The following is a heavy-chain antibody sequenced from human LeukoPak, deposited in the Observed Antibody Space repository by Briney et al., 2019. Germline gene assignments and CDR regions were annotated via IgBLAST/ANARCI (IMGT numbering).Heavy chain of an antibody. CDR3: ARYRLDYDILTGYPPDAFDI. J-gene: IGHJ3*02. Sequence: PSETLSLTCTVSGGSISSGSYYWSWIRQPAGKGLEWIGRIYTSGSTNYNPSLKSRVTISVDTSKNQFSLKLSSVTAADTAVYYCARYRLDYDILTGYPPDAFDIWGQGTMVTVSS. D-gene: IGHD3-9*01. CDR1: GGSISSGSYY. V-gene: IGHV4-61*02. CDR2: IYTSGST.